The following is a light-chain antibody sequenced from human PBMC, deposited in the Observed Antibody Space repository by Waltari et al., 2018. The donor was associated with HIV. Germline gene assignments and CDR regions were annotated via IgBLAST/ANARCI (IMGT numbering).Light chain of an antibody. J-gene: IGKJ4*01. V-gene: IGKV1-39*01. CDR3: QQTYSTPLT. CDR2: TAS. CDR1: QSISSY. Sequence: DIQMTQSPSSLSASVGDRVTITCRSGQSISSYLNWYQQRPGKAPKLLIYTASDLQSGVPSRFSGSGSGTDFTLTISSLQPEDFATYYCQQTYSTPLTFGGGTKVEIK.